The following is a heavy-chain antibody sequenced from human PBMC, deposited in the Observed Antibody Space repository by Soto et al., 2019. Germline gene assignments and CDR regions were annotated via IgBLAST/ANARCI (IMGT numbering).Heavy chain of an antibody. V-gene: IGHV3-23*01. CDR1: GFTFSNYA. J-gene: IGHJ3*02. D-gene: IGHD2-15*01. CDR3: AKAQYCSGGSCYGWGDAFDI. Sequence: EVQLLESGGGLVQPGGSLRLSCAASGFTFSNYAMNWVRQAPGKGLAWVSAISDSSGRTYYADSVKGRVTVSRDNSKNTLYLEMNSPRAEDTAVYYCAKAQYCSGGSCYGWGDAFDIWGQGTMVTVSS. CDR2: ISDSSGRT.